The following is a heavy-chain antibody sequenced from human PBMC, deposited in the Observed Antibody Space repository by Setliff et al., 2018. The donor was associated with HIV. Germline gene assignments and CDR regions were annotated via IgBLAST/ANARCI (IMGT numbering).Heavy chain of an antibody. V-gene: IGHV1-8*03. Sequence: ASVKVSCKASGYTFTSYDINWVRQATGQGLEWMGWMNPNSGNTGYAQKFQGRVTITADESTRTAYMELSSLRSEDTAVYYCARVPSRWFGELLYLQAFDHWGQGTLVTVSS. J-gene: IGHJ4*02. CDR1: GYTFTSYD. CDR2: MNPNSGNT. CDR3: ARVPSRWFGELLYLQAFDH. D-gene: IGHD3-10*01.